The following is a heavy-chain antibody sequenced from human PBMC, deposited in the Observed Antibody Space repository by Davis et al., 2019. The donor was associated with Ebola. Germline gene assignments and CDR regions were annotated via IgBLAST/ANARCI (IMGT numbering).Heavy chain of an antibody. D-gene: IGHD2-15*01. CDR1: GFPFGSYW. CDR2: IKSKTDGGTT. V-gene: IGHV3-15*01. J-gene: IGHJ3*02. CDR3: TTDLGYCSGGSCYSYDAFDI. Sequence: PGGSLRLSCAASGFPFGSYWMSWVRQAPGKGLEWVGRIKSKTDGGTTDYAAPVKGRFTISRDDSKNTLYLQMNSLKTEDTAVYYCTTDLGYCSGGSCYSYDAFDIWGQGTMVTVSS.